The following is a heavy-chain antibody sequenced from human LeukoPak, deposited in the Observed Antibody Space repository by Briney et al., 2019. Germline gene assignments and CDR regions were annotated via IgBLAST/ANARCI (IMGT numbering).Heavy chain of an antibody. V-gene: IGHV4-34*01. CDR1: GGSFSGYY. Sequence: PSETLSLTCAVYGGSFSGYYRSWIRQPPGKGLEWIGEINHSGSTNYNPSLKSRVTISVDTSKNQFSLKLSSVTAADTAVYYCARVGIPWLRFGLFDYWGQGTLVTVSS. D-gene: IGHD5-12*01. CDR3: ARVGIPWLRFGLFDY. J-gene: IGHJ4*02. CDR2: INHSGST.